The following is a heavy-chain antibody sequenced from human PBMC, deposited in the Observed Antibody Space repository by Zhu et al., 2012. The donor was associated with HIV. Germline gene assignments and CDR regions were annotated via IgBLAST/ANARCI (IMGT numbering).Heavy chain of an antibody. CDR3: ARSGAAAGPDTY. J-gene: IGHJ4*01. CDR1: GGSISNYY. CDR2: IYSSGST. Sequence: QVQLQESGPGLVKPSETLSLTCSVSGGSISNYYWSWIRQPAGKGLEWIGRIYSSGSTNYNPSLKSRVTMSVDTSENQFSLKLTSVTAADTAVHHCARSGAAAGPDTYWGXGTLGHRLL. V-gene: IGHV4-4*07. D-gene: IGHD6-13*01.